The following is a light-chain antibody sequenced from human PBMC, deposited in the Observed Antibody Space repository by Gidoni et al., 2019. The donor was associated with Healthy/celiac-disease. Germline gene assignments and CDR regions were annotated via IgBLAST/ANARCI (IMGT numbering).Light chain of an antibody. CDR3: QQYGSSPLWGFT. J-gene: IGKJ3*01. CDR2: GAS. V-gene: IGKV3-20*01. CDR1: QSVSSSY. Sequence: EIVLTQSPGTLSLSPGERATLSCRASQSVSSSYLAWYQQKPGQAPRLLIYGASSRATGIPDRFSGSGSGTDFTLTISRLEPEDFAVYYCQQYGSSPLWGFTFXPXTKVDIK.